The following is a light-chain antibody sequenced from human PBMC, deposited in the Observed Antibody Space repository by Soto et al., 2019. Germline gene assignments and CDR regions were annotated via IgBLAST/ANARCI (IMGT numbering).Light chain of an antibody. CDR3: QQYSDWPPWR. CDR2: GAS. V-gene: IGKV3-15*01. Sequence: DIVMTQSPATLSVSPGAKVPLSCRASQLVRGSQVAWYQQKPGEAPRLLIFGASIRATGIPARFSGDGSETEFTLTISSLQSDDFAVYYCQQYSDWPPWRFGQGTKVDIK. J-gene: IGKJ1*01. CDR1: QLVRGSQ.